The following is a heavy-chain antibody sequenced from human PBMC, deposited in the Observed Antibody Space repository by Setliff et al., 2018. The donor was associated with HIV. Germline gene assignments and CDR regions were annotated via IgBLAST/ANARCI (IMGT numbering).Heavy chain of an antibody. D-gene: IGHD3-3*01. V-gene: IGHV4-59*01. CDR1: GVSISNYY. CDR2: MYYGGNT. CDR3: ARDQSDWFY. Sequence: PSETLSLTCTVSGVSISNYYWSRIRQPPGKGLEWIGYMYYGGNTNYNPSLKSRVTISVDTSKSQFSLKLNSVTAADTAVYYCARDQSDWFYWGQGTPVTVSS. J-gene: IGHJ4*02.